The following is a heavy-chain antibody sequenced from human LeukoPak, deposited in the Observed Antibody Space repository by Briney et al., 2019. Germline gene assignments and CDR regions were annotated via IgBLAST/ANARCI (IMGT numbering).Heavy chain of an antibody. CDR1: GFTFSSYG. Sequence: PGGSLRLSCAGSGFTFSSYGMHWVRQAPGKGLEWVGVIWYDGGNKYYADSVKGRFTISRDNSKNTLYLQMNSLRAEDTAVYYCAREGAGRRFDYWGQGTLVTVSS. CDR2: IWYDGGNK. D-gene: IGHD1-1*01. V-gene: IGHV3-33*01. CDR3: AREGAGRRFDY. J-gene: IGHJ4*02.